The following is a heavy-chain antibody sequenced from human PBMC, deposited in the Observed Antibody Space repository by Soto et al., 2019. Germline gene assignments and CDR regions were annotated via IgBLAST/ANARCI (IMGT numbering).Heavy chain of an antibody. Sequence: GGSLRLSCAASGFTFSSYWMSWVRQAPGKGLEWVANIKQDGSEKYYVDSVKGRFTISRDNAKNSLYLQMNSLRAEDTAVYYCARSHFYYDSSGYYYVGAFDIWGQGTMVPSPQ. V-gene: IGHV3-7*01. CDR3: ARSHFYYDSSGYYYVGAFDI. CDR1: GFTFSSYW. CDR2: IKQDGSEK. J-gene: IGHJ3*02. D-gene: IGHD3-22*01.